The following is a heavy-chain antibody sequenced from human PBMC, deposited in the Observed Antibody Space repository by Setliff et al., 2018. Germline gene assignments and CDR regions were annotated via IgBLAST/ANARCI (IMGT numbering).Heavy chain of an antibody. Sequence: SLRLSCAASGFTFSSYAMHWVRQAPGRGLVWVAVISYDGSNKSYADSVKGRFTISRDNSQNTVFLQVNILRTDDTAVYYCAKDESRYSSSWYIYWGQGTLVTVSS. CDR1: GFTFSSYA. CDR3: AKDESRYSSSWYIY. D-gene: IGHD6-13*01. V-gene: IGHV3-30*01. J-gene: IGHJ4*02. CDR2: ISYDGSNK.